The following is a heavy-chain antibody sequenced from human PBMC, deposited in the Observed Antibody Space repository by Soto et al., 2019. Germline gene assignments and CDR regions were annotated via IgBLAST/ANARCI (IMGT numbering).Heavy chain of an antibody. CDR1: GGTFSSYA. J-gene: IGHJ4*02. Sequence: QVQLVQSGAEVKKPGSSVKVSCKASGGTFSSYAISWVRQAPGQGLEWMGGIIPIFGRANYAQKFQGRVTITAHESTSTAYMGLLSLRSEDTAVYYCPRDPGGSGGSCYSSNYFDYWGQGTLVTVSS. CDR3: PRDPGGSGGSCYSSNYFDY. D-gene: IGHD2-15*01. V-gene: IGHV1-69*12. CDR2: IIPIFGRA.